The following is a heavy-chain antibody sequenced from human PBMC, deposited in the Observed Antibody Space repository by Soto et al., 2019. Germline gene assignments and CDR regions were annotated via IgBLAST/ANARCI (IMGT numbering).Heavy chain of an antibody. CDR1: GGSISSGGYY. D-gene: IGHD3-22*01. Sequence: QVQLQESGPGLVKPSQTLSLTCTVSGGSISSGGYYWSWIRQHPGKGLEWIGYIYYSGSTYYNPSLKSRVTISVDTSKNQFSLKLSSVTAADTAVYSCAREAPYYYDSSGYSFDYWGQGTLVTVSS. V-gene: IGHV4-31*03. J-gene: IGHJ4*02. CDR3: AREAPYYYDSSGYSFDY. CDR2: IYYSGST.